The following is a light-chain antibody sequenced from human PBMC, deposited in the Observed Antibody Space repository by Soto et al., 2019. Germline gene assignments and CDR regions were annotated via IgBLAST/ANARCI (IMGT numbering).Light chain of an antibody. Sequence: QSALTQPASVSGSPGQSITISCTGTSSDVGGYDYVSWYQQHPGKAPQLMIYDVNNRPSGVSNLFSGSKSGNTASLTISGRQAEDEADYYCSSYTSSSTLVFGTGTKLTVL. CDR1: SSDVGGYDY. J-gene: IGLJ1*01. CDR2: DVN. V-gene: IGLV2-14*01. CDR3: SSYTSSSTLV.